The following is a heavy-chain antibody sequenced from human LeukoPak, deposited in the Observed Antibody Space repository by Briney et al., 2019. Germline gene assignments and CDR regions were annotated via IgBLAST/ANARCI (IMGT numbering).Heavy chain of an antibody. V-gene: IGHV3-23*01. J-gene: IGHJ4*02. CDR1: RFTFSSYA. CDR2: ISGSGDST. Sequence: GGSLRLSCAASRFTFSSYAMSWVRQAPGKGLEWVSAISGSGDSTYYTDSVKGRFTISRDNSKNTLYLQMNSLRVEDTAVYYCAKDRWEPYYFDYWGQGTLVTVSS. D-gene: IGHD4-23*01. CDR3: AKDRWEPYYFDY.